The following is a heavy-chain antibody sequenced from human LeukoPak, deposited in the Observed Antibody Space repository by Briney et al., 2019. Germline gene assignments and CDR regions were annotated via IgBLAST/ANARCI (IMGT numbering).Heavy chain of an antibody. J-gene: IGHJ6*03. CDR3: TSVTSTYYYYYMGV. Sequence: SETLSLTCTVSGGSISSSSYYWGWIRQPPWKGLEWIGSIYYSGSTYYNPSLKSRVTISVDTSKNQFSLKLSSVTAADTAMYYCTSVTSTYYYYYMGVWGNGTTVTVSS. CDR2: IYYSGST. D-gene: IGHD4-17*01. V-gene: IGHV4-39*07. CDR1: GGSISSSSYY.